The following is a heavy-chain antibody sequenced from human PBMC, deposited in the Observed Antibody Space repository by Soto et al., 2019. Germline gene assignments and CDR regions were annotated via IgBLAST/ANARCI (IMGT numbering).Heavy chain of an antibody. CDR3: ARDGVPLSGTYRPSSFDY. V-gene: IGHV3-7*01. CDR2: IKHDTSEA. D-gene: IGHD3-16*02. J-gene: IGHJ4*02. CDR1: GFKFRDYW. Sequence: VQLVESGGGLVQPGRSLRLSCAASGFKFRDYWMSWVRQAPGKGLEWVGNIKHDTSEAHYADSVKGRFTITRDKIKTFVFVPMNDLLAADPATYYCARDGVPLSGTYRPSSFDYSGLGTQGTVS.